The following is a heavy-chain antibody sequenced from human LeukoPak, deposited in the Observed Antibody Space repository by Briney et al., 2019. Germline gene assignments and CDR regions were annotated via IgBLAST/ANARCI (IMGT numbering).Heavy chain of an antibody. CDR1: GFTFSDYS. D-gene: IGHD3-10*01. CDR3: AREGGSGSYLEY. Sequence: GGSLRLSCAASGFTFSDYSMNWVRQAPGKGLEWVSYIRSRNSAIYYADFVKGRFTISRDSAKNSLYLQMNSLRAEDTAVYYCAREGGSGSYLEYWGQGTLVTVSS. CDR2: IRSRNSAI. J-gene: IGHJ4*02. V-gene: IGHV3-48*01.